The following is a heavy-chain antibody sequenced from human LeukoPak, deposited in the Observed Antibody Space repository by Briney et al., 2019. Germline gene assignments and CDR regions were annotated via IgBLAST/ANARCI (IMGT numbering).Heavy chain of an antibody. D-gene: IGHD1-26*01. CDR1: GFTFSNYG. CDR2: IGISADT. Sequence: GGSLRLSCAASGFTFSNYGMHWVRQPPGKGLEWVSAIGISADTFYVGSVKGRFTISRENGENSLYLQMNNLGVEDTAIYYCARQNSPHGNFDYWGQGTLVAVSS. CDR3: ARQNSPHGNFDY. J-gene: IGHJ4*02. V-gene: IGHV3-13*01.